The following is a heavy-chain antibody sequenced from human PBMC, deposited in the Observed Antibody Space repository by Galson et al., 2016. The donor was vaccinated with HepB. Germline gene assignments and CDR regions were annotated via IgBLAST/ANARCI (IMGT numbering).Heavy chain of an antibody. CDR2: ISGSASST. CDR1: GFTVRSNY. CDR3: ARDDGEQYCSGSDCHDGLDV. Sequence: SLRLSCAASGFTVRSNYMHWVRQAPGKGLEWVSGISGSASSTFYADSVKGRFTISRDNSKNTLYLDMNSLRTEDTAVYYCARDDGEQYCSGSDCHDGLDVWGKGTTVTVSS. J-gene: IGHJ6*04. D-gene: IGHD2-21*02. V-gene: IGHV3-66*03.